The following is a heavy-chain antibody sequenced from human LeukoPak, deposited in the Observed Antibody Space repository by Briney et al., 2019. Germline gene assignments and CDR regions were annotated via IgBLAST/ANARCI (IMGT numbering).Heavy chain of an antibody. J-gene: IGHJ3*02. V-gene: IGHV4-39*07. CDR1: GGSISSSSYY. D-gene: IGHD3-10*01. CDR3: ARDLNYGSGSDAFDI. Sequence: SETLSLTCTVSGGSISSSSYYWGWIRQPPGKGLEWIGSINYSGSTYYNPSLKSRVTISVDRSKNQFSLKLSSVTAADTAVYYCARDLNYGSGSDAFDIWGQGTMVTVSS. CDR2: INYSGST.